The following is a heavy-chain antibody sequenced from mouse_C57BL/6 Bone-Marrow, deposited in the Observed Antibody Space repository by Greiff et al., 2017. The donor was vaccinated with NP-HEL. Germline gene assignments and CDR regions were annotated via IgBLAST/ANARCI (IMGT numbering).Heavy chain of an antibody. J-gene: IGHJ1*03. CDR3: ARRTVYGSSLWYFDV. V-gene: IGHV1-50*01. D-gene: IGHD1-1*01. CDR2: IDPSDSYT. CDR1: GYTFTSYW. Sequence: QVQLQQPGAELVKPGASVKLSCKASGYTFTSYWMQWVKQRPGQGLEWIGEIDPSDSYTNYNQKFKGKVTLTVDTSSSTAYMQLSSLTSEDSAVYYCARRTVYGSSLWYFDVWGTGTTVTVSS.